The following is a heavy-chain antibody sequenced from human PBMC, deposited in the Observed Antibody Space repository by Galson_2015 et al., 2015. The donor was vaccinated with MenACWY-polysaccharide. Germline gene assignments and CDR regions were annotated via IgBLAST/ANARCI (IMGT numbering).Heavy chain of an antibody. CDR2: INGGSSTI. CDR1: GFTFSTYR. J-gene: IGHJ4*02. D-gene: IGHD6-13*01. V-gene: IGHV3-48*02. Sequence: SLRLSCAASGFTFSTYRVTWVRQAPGKGLEWVSYINGGSSTIYYADSVKGRFTISRDNAKNSLYLQMNSLRDDDTAVYYCARDSGIAGVDDYWGQGTLVTVSS. CDR3: ARDSGIAGVDDY.